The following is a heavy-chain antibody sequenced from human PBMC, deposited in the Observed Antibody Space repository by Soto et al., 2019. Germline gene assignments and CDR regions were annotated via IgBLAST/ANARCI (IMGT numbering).Heavy chain of an antibody. CDR3: ARDQGYYYYGMDV. J-gene: IGHJ6*02. Sequence: SETLSLTCTVSGGSISSYYWSWIRQPPGKGLEWIGYIYYSGSTNYNPSLKSRVTISVDTSKNQFSLKLSSVTAADTAVYYCARDQGYYYYGMDVWGQGTTVTSP. V-gene: IGHV4-59*01. CDR2: IYYSGST. CDR1: GGSISSYY.